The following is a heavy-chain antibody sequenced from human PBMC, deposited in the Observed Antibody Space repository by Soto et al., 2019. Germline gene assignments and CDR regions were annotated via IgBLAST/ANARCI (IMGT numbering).Heavy chain of an antibody. CDR2: IYYSGST. Sequence: QVQLQESGPGLVKPSQTLSLTCTVSGGSISSGGYYWSWVRQHPGKGLDLIGYIYYSGSTSYNPSLKSRVIISLDTSKNQYSLMLSSVTAADTSVYYCARVWGYGGNSRFDYWGQGTLVIDSS. V-gene: IGHV4-31*03. J-gene: IGHJ4*02. CDR3: ARVWGYGGNSRFDY. D-gene: IGHD4-17*01. CDR1: GGSISSGGYY.